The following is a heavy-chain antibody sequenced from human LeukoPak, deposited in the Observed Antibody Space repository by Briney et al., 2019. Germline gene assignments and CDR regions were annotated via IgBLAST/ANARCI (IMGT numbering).Heavy chain of an antibody. D-gene: IGHD1-26*01. CDR1: GYTFTDYS. V-gene: IGHV1-2*02. J-gene: IGHJ3*02. Sequence: ASVKVSCKASGYTFTDYSMYWVRQAPGQGLEWMGWINPNGGGTNYAQEFQGRVTMTRDTSISTAYMELNRLRSDDTAVYYCAKYSGSHPAAFDIWGQGTMVTVSS. CDR3: AKYSGSHPAAFDI. CDR2: INPNGGGT.